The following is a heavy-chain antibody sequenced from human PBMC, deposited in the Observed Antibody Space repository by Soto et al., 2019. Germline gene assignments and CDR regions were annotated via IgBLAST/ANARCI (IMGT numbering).Heavy chain of an antibody. D-gene: IGHD5-12*01. CDR3: ARDPRDGYNAGYFDY. CDR2: IWYDGSNK. Sequence: GGSLRLSCAASGFTFSSYSMNWVRQAPGKGLEWVAVIWYDGSNKYYADSVKGRFTISRDDSKNTLYLQMNSLRAEDTAVYYCARDPRDGYNAGYFDYWGQGTLVTVSS. J-gene: IGHJ4*02. CDR1: GFTFSSYS. V-gene: IGHV3-33*08.